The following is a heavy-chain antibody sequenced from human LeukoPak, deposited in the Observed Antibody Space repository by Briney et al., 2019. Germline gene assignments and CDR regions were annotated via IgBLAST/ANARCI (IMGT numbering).Heavy chain of an antibody. J-gene: IGHJ5*02. CDR1: GFTFSRYR. CDR3: ATAGGDGSRMGFDP. Sequence: GGSLRLSCADSGFTFSRYRMHWVRQTPGKGLVWVSCISADGSVTRYADSVKGRFTISRDNTKSTLYLQMHSLRAEDTAVYYCATAGGDGSRMGFDPWGQGTLVTVSS. V-gene: IGHV3-74*01. D-gene: IGHD2-15*01. CDR2: ISADGSVT.